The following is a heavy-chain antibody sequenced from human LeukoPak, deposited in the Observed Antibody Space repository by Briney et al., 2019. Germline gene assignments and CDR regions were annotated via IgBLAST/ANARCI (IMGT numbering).Heavy chain of an antibody. Sequence: SQTLSLTCTVSGGSISSGGYYWSWIRQHPGKGLEWIGYIYYSGSTYYNPSLKSRVTISVDTFKNQFSLKLSSVTAADTAVYYCARVITIFGVVITNWFDPWGQGTLVTVSS. CDR1: GGSISSGGYY. J-gene: IGHJ5*02. D-gene: IGHD3-3*01. CDR2: IYYSGST. CDR3: ARVITIFGVVITNWFDP. V-gene: IGHV4-31*03.